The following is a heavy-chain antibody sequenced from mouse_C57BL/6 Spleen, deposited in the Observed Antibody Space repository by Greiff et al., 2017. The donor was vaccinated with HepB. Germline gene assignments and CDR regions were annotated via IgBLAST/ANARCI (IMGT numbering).Heavy chain of an antibody. J-gene: IGHJ3*01. CDR2: INPSTGGT. V-gene: IGHV1-42*01. CDR3: ARRRDYYSNYVWAY. D-gene: IGHD2-5*01. Sequence: VQLQQSGPELVKPGASVKISCKASGYSFTGYYMNWVKQSPEKSLEWIGEINPSTGGTTYNQKFKAKATLTVDKSASTAYMQLKSLTSEYSAVYYCARRRDYYSNYVWAYWGQGTLVTVSA. CDR1: GYSFTGYY.